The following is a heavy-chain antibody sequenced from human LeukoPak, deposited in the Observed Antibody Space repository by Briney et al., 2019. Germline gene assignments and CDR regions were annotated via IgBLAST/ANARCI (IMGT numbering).Heavy chain of an antibody. Sequence: SETLSLTCTVSGDSINTHYWSWIRQPPGKGLEWIGYIYYSGSTNYNPSLKSRVTISVDTSKNQFSLKLSSVTAADTAVYYCARVYYSNSYDYWYFDLWGRGTLVTVSS. J-gene: IGHJ2*01. CDR3: ARVYYSNSYDYWYFDL. D-gene: IGHD6-13*01. CDR2: IYYSGST. CDR1: GDSINTHY. V-gene: IGHV4-59*11.